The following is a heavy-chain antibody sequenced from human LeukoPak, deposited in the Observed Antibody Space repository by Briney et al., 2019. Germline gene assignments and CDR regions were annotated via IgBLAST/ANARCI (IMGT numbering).Heavy chain of an antibody. D-gene: IGHD5-18*01. Sequence: GSLRLSCAASGFIFSDYWMTWVRQAPGKGLEWVANIKKDGSEQMYVDSVKGRFTISRDNAKNTLYLQMNSLRAEDTAVYYCARLGDTGYRPQGPWGQGTLVTVSS. J-gene: IGHJ5*02. CDR3: ARLGDTGYRPQGP. CDR1: GFIFSDYW. CDR2: IKKDGSEQ. V-gene: IGHV3-7*01.